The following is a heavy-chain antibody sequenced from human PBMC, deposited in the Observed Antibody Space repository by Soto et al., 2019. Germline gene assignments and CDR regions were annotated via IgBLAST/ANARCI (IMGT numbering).Heavy chain of an antibody. CDR1: GGSINNNNYY. V-gene: IGHV4-39*01. D-gene: IGHD3-22*01. Sequence: SETLSLTCTVSGGSINNNNYYWGWIRQPPGKGLEWIGSIYYSGSTYNNPSFESRVTMSVDTPKNQFSLKLSSVTAADTAVYYCAGLLHDSRGYYYFDYWGQGTLVTV. CDR2: IYYSGST. CDR3: AGLLHDSRGYYYFDY. J-gene: IGHJ4*02.